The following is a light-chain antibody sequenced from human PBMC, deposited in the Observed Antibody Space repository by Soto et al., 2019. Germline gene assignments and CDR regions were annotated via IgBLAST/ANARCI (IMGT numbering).Light chain of an antibody. J-gene: IGKJ1*01. CDR3: QQYAASPLT. CDR1: QSVGRNY. CDR2: DAS. Sequence: ENVLTQSPGNLSLSPGERATLSCRASQSVGRNYLAWYQQKPGQAPRLLIFDASSRATGIPDRFSGGGSGTDFTLTINRVEPEDLAVFYCQQYAASPLTFGQGTKVEIK. V-gene: IGKV3-20*01.